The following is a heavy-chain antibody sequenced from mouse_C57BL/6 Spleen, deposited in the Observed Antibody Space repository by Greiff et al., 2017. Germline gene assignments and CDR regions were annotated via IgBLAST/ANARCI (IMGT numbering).Heavy chain of an antibody. D-gene: IGHD2-2*01. CDR2: IDPETGGT. CDR3: TNLLWLRRGVAY. CDR1: GYTFTDYE. V-gene: IGHV1-15*01. J-gene: IGHJ3*01. Sequence: QVQLQQSGAELVRPGASVTLSCKASGYTFTDYEMHWVKQTPVHGLEWIGAIDPETGGTAYNQKFKGKARLTADKSSSTAYMELRSLTSEDSAVYYCTNLLWLRRGVAYWGQGTLVTVSA.